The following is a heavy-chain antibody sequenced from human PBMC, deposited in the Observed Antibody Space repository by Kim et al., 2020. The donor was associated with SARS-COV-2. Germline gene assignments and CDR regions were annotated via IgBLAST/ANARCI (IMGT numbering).Heavy chain of an antibody. Sequence: GGSLRLSCAASGFTFDDYAMHWVRQAPGKGLEWVSGISWNSGSIGYADSVKGRFTISRDNAKNSLYLQMNSLRAEDTALYYCAKGSLSSLTRAFDYWGQGTLVTVSS. CDR3: AKGSLSSLTRAFDY. V-gene: IGHV3-9*01. D-gene: IGHD6-6*01. CDR1: GFTFDDYA. CDR2: ISWNSGSI. J-gene: IGHJ4*02.